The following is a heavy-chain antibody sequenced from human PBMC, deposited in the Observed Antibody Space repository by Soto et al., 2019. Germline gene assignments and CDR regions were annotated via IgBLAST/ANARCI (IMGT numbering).Heavy chain of an antibody. CDR1: GFTFSDYY. CDR2: ISSSGSTI. Sequence: PGGSLRLSCAASGFTFSDYYMSWIRQAPGKGLEWVSYISSSGSTIYYADSVKGRFTISRDNAKNSLYLQMNSLRAEDTAVYCCSGYYSYAFDIWGQGTMVTVSS. CDR3: SGYYSYAFDI. V-gene: IGHV3-11*01. J-gene: IGHJ3*02. D-gene: IGHD3-22*01.